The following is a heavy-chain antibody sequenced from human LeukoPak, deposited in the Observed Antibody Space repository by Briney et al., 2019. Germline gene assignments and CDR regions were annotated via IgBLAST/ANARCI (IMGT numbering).Heavy chain of an antibody. CDR2: IIDSGIST. J-gene: IGHJ4*02. D-gene: IGHD1-26*01. V-gene: IGHV3-23*01. CDR3: AKGSRGSYDY. CDR1: GFTVNSYA. Sequence: GGSLRLSCAASGFTVNSYAMTWVRQAPEKGLEWVSSIIDSGISTYYGDSVKGRFTISRDNSKNTLYLQMNSLRAEDTAVYYCAKGSRGSYDYWGQGTLVTVSS.